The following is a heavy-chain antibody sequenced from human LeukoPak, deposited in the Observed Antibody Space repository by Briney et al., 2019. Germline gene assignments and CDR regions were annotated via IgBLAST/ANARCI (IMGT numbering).Heavy chain of an antibody. CDR3: ASTSSWYSRSDY. V-gene: IGHV3-20*04. D-gene: IGHD6-13*01. CDR2: INWNGGST. J-gene: IGHJ4*02. Sequence: GGSLRLSCGASGFTFNDYYMTWIRQAPGKGLEWVSGINWNGGSTGYADSVKGRFTISRDNAKNSLYLQMNSLRAEDTALYYCASTSSWYSRSDYWGQGTLVTVSS. CDR1: GFTFNDYY.